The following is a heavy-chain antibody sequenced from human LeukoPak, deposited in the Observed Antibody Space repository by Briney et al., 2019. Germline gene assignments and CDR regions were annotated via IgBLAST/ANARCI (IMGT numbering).Heavy chain of an antibody. CDR1: GFTFSSYA. CDR2: ISGSGGST. V-gene: IGHV3-23*01. CDR3: ASSFAGFLTGLIIHLGWFDP. J-gene: IGHJ5*02. D-gene: IGHD3-9*01. Sequence: GGSLRLSCAASGFTFSSYAMSWVRQAPGKGLEWVSAISGSGGSTYYADSVKGRFAISSDNSKNTLYLQMNSLRAEDTAVYYCASSFAGFLTGLIIHLGWFDPWGQGTLVTVSS.